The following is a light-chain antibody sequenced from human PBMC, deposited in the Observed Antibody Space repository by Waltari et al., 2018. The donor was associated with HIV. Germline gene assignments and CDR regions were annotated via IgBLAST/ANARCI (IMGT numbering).Light chain of an antibody. J-gene: IGKJ5*01. CDR1: QSLLNSNGFNY. V-gene: IGKV2-28*01. Sequence: DIVMTQSPLSLPVTPGEPASIACRSSQSLLNSNGFNYLDWYLQKPGQSPQLLIYLGSNRASGVPDRFSGSGSGTDVTLKSSRVEAEDVGVYYSMQALQTPLITFGQGTRLEIK. CDR3: MQALQTPLIT. CDR2: LGS.